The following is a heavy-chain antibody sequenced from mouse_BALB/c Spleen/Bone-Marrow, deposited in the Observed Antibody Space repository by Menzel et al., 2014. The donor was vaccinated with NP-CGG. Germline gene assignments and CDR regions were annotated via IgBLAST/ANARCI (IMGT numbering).Heavy chain of an antibody. CDR3: APHYYGYAWFAY. CDR1: GYSISSYW. V-gene: IGHV1-74*01. J-gene: IGHJ3*01. Sequence: QVHVKQSGPQLVRPGASVRISCKASGYSISSYWIHWVKQRPGQGLEWIGMIDPSDSETRLNQKFKDKATLTVDKSSSTAYMQLNSPTSEDSAVYYCAPHYYGYAWFAYWGQGTLVTVSA. CDR2: IDPSDSET. D-gene: IGHD1-2*01.